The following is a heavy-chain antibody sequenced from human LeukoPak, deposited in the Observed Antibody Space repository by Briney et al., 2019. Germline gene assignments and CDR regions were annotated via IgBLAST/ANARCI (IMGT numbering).Heavy chain of an antibody. V-gene: IGHV4-34*01. J-gene: IGHJ4*02. CDR3: ARKGGRRWLQLSGYFDY. CDR1: GGSFSGYY. CDR2: INHSGST. D-gene: IGHD5-24*01. Sequence: SETLSLTCAVYGGSFSGYYWSWIRQPPGKGLEWIGEINHSGSTNYNPSLKSRVTISVDTSKNQSSLKLSSVTAADTAVYYCARKGGRRWLQLSGYFDYWGQGTLVTVSS.